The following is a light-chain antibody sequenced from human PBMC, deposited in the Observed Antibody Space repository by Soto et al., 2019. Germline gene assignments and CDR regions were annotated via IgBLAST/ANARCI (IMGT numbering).Light chain of an antibody. Sequence: EVVMTQSPVNLSVSPGERATLSCSASQSVSPHLAWYQQKPGQAPKLLIYAASTRVTGISARFSGSGSGTEFSLTISSLQSEDFGIYYCLQYNDWPVYTFGQGTNVEVK. CDR2: AAS. CDR1: QSVSPH. V-gene: IGKV3-15*01. CDR3: LQYNDWPVYT. J-gene: IGKJ2*01.